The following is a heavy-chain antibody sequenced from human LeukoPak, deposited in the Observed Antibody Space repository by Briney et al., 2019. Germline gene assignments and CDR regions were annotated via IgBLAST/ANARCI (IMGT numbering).Heavy chain of an antibody. J-gene: IGHJ4*02. CDR1: GGSISSSSYY. D-gene: IGHD3-22*01. Sequence: PSETLSLTCTVSGGSISSSSYYWGWIRQPPGKGLEWIGSIYYSGSTYYNPSLKSRVTISVDTSKNQFSLKLSSVTAADTAVYYCARDLYYYDSSVGYWGQGTLVTVSS. V-gene: IGHV4-39*02. CDR3: ARDLYYYDSSVGY. CDR2: IYYSGST.